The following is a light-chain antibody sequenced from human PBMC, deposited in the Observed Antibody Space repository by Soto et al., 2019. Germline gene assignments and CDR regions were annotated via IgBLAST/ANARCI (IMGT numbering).Light chain of an antibody. V-gene: IGLV2-8*01. CDR2: EVS. Sequence: QSVLTQPPSASGSPGQSVTISCTGTNSDIGGYNYVSWYQHHPGKAPKLMIYEVSKRPSGVPDRFSGSKSGNTASLTVSGLQAEDEADYYCSSDAGSNNWVFGGGTKLTVL. CDR1: NSDIGGYNY. J-gene: IGLJ3*02. CDR3: SSDAGSNNWV.